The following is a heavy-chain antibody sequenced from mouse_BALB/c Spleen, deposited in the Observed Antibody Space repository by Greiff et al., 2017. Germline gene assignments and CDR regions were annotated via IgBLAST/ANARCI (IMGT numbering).Heavy chain of an antibody. J-gene: IGHJ4*01. V-gene: IGHV14-3*02. CDR2: IDPANGNT. D-gene: IGHD2-1*01. CDR1: GFNIKDTY. Sequence: EVQLQESGAELVKPGASVKLSCTASGFNIKDTYMHWVKQRPEQGLEWIGRIDPANGNTKYDPKFQGKATITADTSSNTAYLQLSSLTSEDTAVYYCARDGNHEDAMDYWGQGTSVTVSS. CDR3: ARDGNHEDAMDY.